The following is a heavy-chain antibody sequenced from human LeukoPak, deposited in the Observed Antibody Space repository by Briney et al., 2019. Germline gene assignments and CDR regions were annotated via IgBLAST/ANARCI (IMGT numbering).Heavy chain of an antibody. CDR3: ARDEGAAPRSNFDY. CDR1: GFTFSGYS. V-gene: IGHV3-21*01. Sequence: EGSLRVSCAASGFTFSGYSMNWVRQAPGKGVECVSSISSSSSYIYYADSVKGRFTISRDNAKNSLYLQMNSLRAEDTAVYYCARDEGAAPRSNFDYWGQGTLVTVSS. CDR2: ISSSSSYI. J-gene: IGHJ4*02. D-gene: IGHD2-15*01.